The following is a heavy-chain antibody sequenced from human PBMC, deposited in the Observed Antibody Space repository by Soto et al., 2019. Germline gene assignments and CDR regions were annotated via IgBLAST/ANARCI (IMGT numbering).Heavy chain of an antibody. V-gene: IGHV3-30*03. CDR1: GFTFSSYG. CDR2: ISYDGSNK. Sequence: PGGSLRLSCAASGFTFSSYGMHWVRQAPGKGLEWVAVISYDGSNKYYADSVKGRFTISRDNSKNTLYLQMNSLRAEDTAVYYCARGYCSGGSCSLENAFDIWGQGTMVTVSS. CDR3: ARGYCSGGSCSLENAFDI. J-gene: IGHJ3*02. D-gene: IGHD2-15*01.